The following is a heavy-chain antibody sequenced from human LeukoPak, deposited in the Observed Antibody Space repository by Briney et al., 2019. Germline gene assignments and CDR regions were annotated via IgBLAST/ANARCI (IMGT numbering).Heavy chain of an antibody. J-gene: IGHJ4*02. V-gene: IGHV4-59*01. Sequence: PSETLSLTCTVSGGSISSYYWSWVRQPPGKGLEWIGYIYYSGTTNYNPSLKNRVTISVDTSKNQFSLKLYSVTAADTAIYYCARLTYDDILTGYSRHFDYWGQGTLVSVSS. CDR2: IYYSGTT. D-gene: IGHD3-9*01. CDR1: GGSISSYY. CDR3: ARLTYDDILTGYSRHFDY.